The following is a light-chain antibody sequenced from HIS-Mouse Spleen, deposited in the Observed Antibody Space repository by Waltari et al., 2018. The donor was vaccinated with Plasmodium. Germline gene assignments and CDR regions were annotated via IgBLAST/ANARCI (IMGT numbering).Light chain of an antibody. Sequence: DIQMTQSPSSLSASVGDRVTITCRASQSISSYLNWYQQKPGKAPKLLIYAASSLQSGVPSRFSGSGSGTDFTLTISSLQPEDFAIDYCQQSYSTPPTFGGGTKVEIK. CDR1: QSISSY. CDR3: QQSYSTPPT. CDR2: AAS. V-gene: IGKV1-39*01. J-gene: IGKJ4*01.